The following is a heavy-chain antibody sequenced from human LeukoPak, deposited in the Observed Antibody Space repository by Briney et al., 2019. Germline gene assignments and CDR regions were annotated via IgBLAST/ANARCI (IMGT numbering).Heavy chain of an antibody. CDR1: GFSLSNYW. CDR3: ARGVWAPFDS. D-gene: IGHD7-27*01. Sequence: GGSLRLSCAASGFSLSNYWMNWVRQAPGKGLEWVANIKQDGSEKNYVDSVKGRFTIPRDNTKNSLILQMNSLRDEDTAVYYCARGVWAPFDSWGQGTLVSVSS. V-gene: IGHV3-7*01. CDR2: IKQDGSEK. J-gene: IGHJ4*02.